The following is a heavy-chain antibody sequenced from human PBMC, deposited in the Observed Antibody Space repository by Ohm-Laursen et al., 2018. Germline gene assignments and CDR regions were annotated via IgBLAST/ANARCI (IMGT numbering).Heavy chain of an antibody. J-gene: IGHJ4*02. Sequence: GASVKVSCKASGYTLTNYYMHWVRQAPGQGLEWMGIINTGGGSTSHAQKFQGRLTMTRDTSTSTVYMELSSLRSEDTAMYYCARGQPIDFWGQGTLVTVSS. CDR3: ARGQPIDF. V-gene: IGHV1-46*01. CDR2: INTGGGST. CDR1: GYTLTNYY.